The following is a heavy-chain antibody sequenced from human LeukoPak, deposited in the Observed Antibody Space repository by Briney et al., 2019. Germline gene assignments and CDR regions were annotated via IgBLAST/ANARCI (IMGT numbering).Heavy chain of an antibody. J-gene: IGHJ4*02. CDR2: IWYDGSNK. V-gene: IGHV3-33*08. CDR1: GFTFSSYA. CDR3: AREPGYYDSSGYYH. Sequence: GRSLTLSCAASGFTFSSYAMHWVRQAPGKGLEGVAVIWYDGSNKYYADSVKGRFTIPRDHSKNTLYLQTDSLRAEDTAVYYCAREPGYYDSSGYYHWGQGTLVTVSS. D-gene: IGHD3-22*01.